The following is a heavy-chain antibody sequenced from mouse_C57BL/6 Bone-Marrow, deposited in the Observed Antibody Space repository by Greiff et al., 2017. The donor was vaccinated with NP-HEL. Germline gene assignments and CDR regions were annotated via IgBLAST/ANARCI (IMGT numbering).Heavy chain of an antibody. D-gene: IGHD1-1*02. CDR1: GYTFTDYN. J-gene: IGHJ4*01. Sequence: EVQLQESGPELVKPGASVKMSCKASGYTFTDYNMHWVKQSHGKSLEWIGYINPNNGGTSSNQKFKGKATLTVNKSSSTAYMELRSLTSEDSAVYYCARGGVAHYYAMDYWGQGTSVTVSS. CDR2: INPNNGGT. CDR3: ARGGVAHYYAMDY. V-gene: IGHV1-22*01.